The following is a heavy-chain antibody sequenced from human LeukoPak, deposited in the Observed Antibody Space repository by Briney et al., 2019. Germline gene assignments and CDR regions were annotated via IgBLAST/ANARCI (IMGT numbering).Heavy chain of an antibody. D-gene: IGHD1-26*01. CDR1: RFPFSSYD. J-gene: IGHJ4*02. Sequence: PGGSLRLSCAASRFPFSSYDTHWVRQVTGKGLEWVSAIGTAGDTYYPASVRGRFTFSRENARNSLYLQMNSLTAGDTAVYYCTRGSGTSFDYWGQGILVTVSS. V-gene: IGHV3-13*04. CDR3: TRGSGTSFDY. CDR2: IGTAGDT.